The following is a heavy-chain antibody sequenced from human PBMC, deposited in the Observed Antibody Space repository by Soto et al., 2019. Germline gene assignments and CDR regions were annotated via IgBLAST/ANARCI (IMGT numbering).Heavy chain of an antibody. V-gene: IGHV3-23*01. CDR1: GFTFSSYA. Sequence: PGGSLRLSCAASGFTFSSYAMSWVRQAPGKGLEWVSAISGSGGSTYYADSVKGRFTISRDNSKNTLYLQMNSLRAEDTAVYYCAKSSLEVRYSSSVSWFAPWGQGTLVTVSS. J-gene: IGHJ5*02. CDR2: ISGSGGST. CDR3: AKSSLEVRYSSSVSWFAP. D-gene: IGHD6-6*01.